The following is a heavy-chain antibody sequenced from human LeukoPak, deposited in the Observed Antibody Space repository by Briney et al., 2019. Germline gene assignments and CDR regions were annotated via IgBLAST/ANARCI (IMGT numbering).Heavy chain of an antibody. V-gene: IGHV3-30*04. CDR1: GFTFSSYA. CDR3: AKETYSSGWYPYFDY. J-gene: IGHJ4*02. CDR2: ISYDGSNK. Sequence: GGSLRLSCAASGFTFSSYAMHWVRQAPGKGLEWVAVISYDGSNKYYADSVKGRFTISRDNSKNTLFLQMNSLRAEDTAVYYCAKETYSSGWYPYFDYWGQGTLVTVSS. D-gene: IGHD6-19*01.